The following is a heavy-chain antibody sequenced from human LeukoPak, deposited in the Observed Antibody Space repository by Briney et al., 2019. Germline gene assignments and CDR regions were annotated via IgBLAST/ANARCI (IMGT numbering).Heavy chain of an antibody. D-gene: IGHD3-10*01. CDR3: AKDLPELLWFGELSEDPNAFDI. V-gene: IGHV3-33*06. CDR2: IWYDGSNK. J-gene: IGHJ3*02. CDR1: GFTFSSYG. Sequence: PGGSLRLSCAASGFTFSSYGMHWVRQAPGKGLEWVAVIWYDGSNKYYADSVKGRFTISRDNSKNTLYLQMNSLRAEDTAVYYCAKDLPELLWFGELSEDPNAFDIWGQGTMVTVSS.